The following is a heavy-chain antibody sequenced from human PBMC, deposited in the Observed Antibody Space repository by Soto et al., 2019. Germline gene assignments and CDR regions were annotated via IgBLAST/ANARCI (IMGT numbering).Heavy chain of an antibody. Sequence: QVQLVQSGAEVKKPGSSVKVSCKASGGTFSSYTISWVRQAPGQGLEWMGRIIPILGIANYAQKFQGRVTIPADESQSTAYMELSSLRSEDTAVYYCAGGPHMKMYYGSGGNWFDPWGQGTLVTVSS. CDR2: IIPILGIA. CDR1: GGTFSSYT. CDR3: AGGPHMKMYYGSGGNWFDP. D-gene: IGHD3-10*01. J-gene: IGHJ5*02. V-gene: IGHV1-69*02.